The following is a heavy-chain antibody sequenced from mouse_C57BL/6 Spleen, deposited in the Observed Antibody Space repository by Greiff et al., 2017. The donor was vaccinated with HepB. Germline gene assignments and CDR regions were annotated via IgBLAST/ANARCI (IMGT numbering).Heavy chain of an antibody. D-gene: IGHD1-1*01. V-gene: IGHV1-64*01. CDR1: GYTFTSYW. CDR2: IHPNSGST. J-gene: IGHJ1*03. CDR3: AREGDGTGYFDV. Sequence: QVQLQQSGAELVKPGASVKLSCKASGYTFTSYWMHWVKQRPGQGLEWIGMIHPNSGSTNYNEKFKSKATLTVDKSSSTAYMQLSSLTSEDSAVYYCAREGDGTGYFDVWGTGTTVTVSS.